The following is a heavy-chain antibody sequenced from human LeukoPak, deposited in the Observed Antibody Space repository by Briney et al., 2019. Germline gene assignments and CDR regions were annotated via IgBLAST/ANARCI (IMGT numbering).Heavy chain of an antibody. Sequence: GGSLRLSCAASGFTFSSNWMHWVRQAPGKGLVWVSRINEDGSITNYADSVKGRFTISRDNAKNLLYLQMNSLRVEDTAVYYCAGGPGFLIDCWGQGTLVTVSS. V-gene: IGHV3-74*01. D-gene: IGHD3-3*01. J-gene: IGHJ4*02. CDR2: INEDGSIT. CDR1: GFTFSSNW. CDR3: AGGPGFLIDC.